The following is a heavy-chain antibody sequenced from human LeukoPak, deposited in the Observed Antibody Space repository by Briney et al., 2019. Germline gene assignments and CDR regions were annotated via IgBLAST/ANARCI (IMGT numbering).Heavy chain of an antibody. V-gene: IGHV1-2*02. D-gene: IGHD3-3*01. CDR2: INPNSGGT. Sequence: GASVKVSCKASGYTFTGYYMHWVRQAPGQGLEWMGWINPNSGGTNYAQKFQGRVTMTRGTSISTAYMELSRLRSDDTAVYYCARDSIFGVGVDIWGQGTMVTVSS. CDR1: GYTFTGYY. CDR3: ARDSIFGVGVDI. J-gene: IGHJ3*02.